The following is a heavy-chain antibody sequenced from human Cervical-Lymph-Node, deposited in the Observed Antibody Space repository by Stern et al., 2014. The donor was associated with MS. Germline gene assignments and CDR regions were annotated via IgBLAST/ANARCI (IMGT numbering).Heavy chain of an antibody. J-gene: IGHJ6*02. CDR2: MNPNNANT. D-gene: IGHD5-18*01. Sequence: QVQLVQSGSQVRKPGASVKVSCQASGYTFINYDIFWARQATGQGLEWMGWMNPNNANTGHAQKFQGRVTMTRNTSISTAYMELSSLRSDDTAVYYCVRGGFSYGYGLDAWGQGTAVIVSS. V-gene: IGHV1-8*01. CDR3: VRGGFSYGYGLDA. CDR1: GYTFINYD.